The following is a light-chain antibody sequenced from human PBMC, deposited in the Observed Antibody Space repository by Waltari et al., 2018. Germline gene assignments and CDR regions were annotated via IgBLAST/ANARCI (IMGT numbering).Light chain of an antibody. CDR1: QSVSSN. CDR3: QQYNEWPRT. V-gene: IGKV3-15*01. J-gene: IGKJ1*01. CDR2: GAS. Sequence: EIVMTQSPATLSVSPGERATLSCRASQSVSSNLAWYQQIPGQAPRLLIHGASTRATGSPARFSGSGSGTEFTLTISSLQSEDFAVYHCQQYNEWPRTFGQGTKVEIK.